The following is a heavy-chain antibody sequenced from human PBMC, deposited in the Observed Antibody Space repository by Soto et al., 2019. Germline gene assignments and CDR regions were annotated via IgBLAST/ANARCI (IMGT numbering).Heavy chain of an antibody. V-gene: IGHV3-23*01. CDR2: ITASGGTT. D-gene: IGHD6-19*01. Sequence: EVDLFQSGGGLGQPGGSLTLSCVASGFTFADYPMNWVRQVPGKGLEWISRITASGGTTYYTDSVRGRFTISRDNSKNTIFLHMNSLRADDTAIYYCAKRLLALAGGWYLDSWGQGTLVTVSS. CDR3: AKRLLALAGGWYLDS. J-gene: IGHJ4*02. CDR1: GFTFADYP.